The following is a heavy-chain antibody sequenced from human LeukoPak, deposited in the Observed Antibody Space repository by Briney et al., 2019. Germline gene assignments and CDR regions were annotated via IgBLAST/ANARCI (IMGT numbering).Heavy chain of an antibody. V-gene: IGHV3-23*01. Sequence: GGSLRLSCAASGFTFSSYWMSWVRQAPGKGLEWVSGISGSGGTTYYADSVKGRFTISRDDSKNTLYLQMNSLRAEDTAVYYCANRGYNYGLDAFDIWGQGTMVTVSS. CDR1: GFTFSSYW. J-gene: IGHJ3*02. CDR2: ISGSGGTT. CDR3: ANRGYNYGLDAFDI. D-gene: IGHD5-18*01.